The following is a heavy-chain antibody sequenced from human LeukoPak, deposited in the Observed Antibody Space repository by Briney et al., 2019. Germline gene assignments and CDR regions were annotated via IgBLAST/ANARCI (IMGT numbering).Heavy chain of an antibody. Sequence: PGGSLRLSCAASGFTFSSYGMSWVRQAPGKGLEWVSAISGSGGSTYYADSVKGRFTISRDNSKNTLYLQMNSLRAEDTAVYYCAKDFNWWELLGDFDYWGQGTLVTVSS. CDR3: AKDFNWWELLGDFDY. V-gene: IGHV3-23*01. CDR2: ISGSGGST. CDR1: GFTFSSYG. D-gene: IGHD1-26*01. J-gene: IGHJ4*02.